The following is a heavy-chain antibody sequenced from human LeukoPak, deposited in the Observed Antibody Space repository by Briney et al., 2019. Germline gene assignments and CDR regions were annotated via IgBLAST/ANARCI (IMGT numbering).Heavy chain of an antibody. D-gene: IGHD4-11*01. CDR3: AQTTVTTHGLCGMDV. V-gene: IGHV1-2*02. Sequence: ASVKVSCKASGYTFTGYYMHWVRQAPGQGLEWMGWINPNSGGTNYAQKFQGRVTMTRDTSISTAYMELSRLRSDGTAVYYCAQTTVTTHGLCGMDVWGQGTTVTVSS. CDR1: GYTFTGYY. J-gene: IGHJ6*02. CDR2: INPNSGGT.